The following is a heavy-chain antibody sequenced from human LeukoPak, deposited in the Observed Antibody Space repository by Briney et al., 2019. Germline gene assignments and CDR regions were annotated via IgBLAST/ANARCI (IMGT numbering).Heavy chain of an antibody. CDR2: IYHSGGT. Sequence: SQTLSLTCAVSGGSISSGGYSWSWIRQPPGKGLEWIGYIYHSGGTYYNPSLKSRVTISVDRSKNQFSLKLSSVTAADTAVYYCARGSSGGTAAFDIWGQGTMVTVSS. V-gene: IGHV4-30-2*01. J-gene: IGHJ3*02. CDR1: GGSISSGGYS. CDR3: ARGSSGGTAAFDI. D-gene: IGHD6-13*01.